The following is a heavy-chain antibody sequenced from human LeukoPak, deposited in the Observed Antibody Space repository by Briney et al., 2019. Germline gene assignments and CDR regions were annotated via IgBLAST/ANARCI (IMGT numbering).Heavy chain of an antibody. Sequence: PSETLSLTCAVYGGSFSGYYWSWIRQPPGKGLEWIGEINHSGSTNYNPSLKSRVTISVDTSKNQFSLRLNSVTAADTAVYYCARGRAFNSGAFDPWGQGSLATVSS. CDR3: ARGRAFNSGAFDP. CDR2: INHSGST. CDR1: GGSFSGYY. D-gene: IGHD1-26*01. V-gene: IGHV4-34*01. J-gene: IGHJ5*02.